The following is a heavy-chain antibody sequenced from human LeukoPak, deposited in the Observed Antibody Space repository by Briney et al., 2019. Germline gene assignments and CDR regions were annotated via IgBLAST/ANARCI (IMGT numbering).Heavy chain of an antibody. CDR2: MNPISGNT. CDR3: ARGRSMWYYDSSGYYTTSSEYNWFDP. D-gene: IGHD3-22*01. Sequence: ASVKVSCKASGYTFTNYDVNWVRQATGQGLEWMGWMNPISGNTAYAQKFQGRVTITINTSISTACMELSSLRSEDTAVYYCARGRSMWYYDSSGYYTTSSEYNWFDPWGQGTLVTVSS. J-gene: IGHJ5*02. V-gene: IGHV1-8*03. CDR1: GYTFTNYD.